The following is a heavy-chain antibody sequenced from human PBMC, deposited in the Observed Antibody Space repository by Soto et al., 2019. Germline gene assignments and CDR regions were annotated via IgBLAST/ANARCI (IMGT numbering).Heavy chain of an antibody. Sequence: EVQLLESGGGLVQPGGSLRLSCAASGFTFSSYAMTWVRQAPGKGLEWVSGISGSGGSTFYADSVKGRFTTSRDTSKNTLYLQMNSLRAEDTAVYYCAKGAHSSSSRGVDVWGQGTTVTVSS. D-gene: IGHD6-6*01. CDR1: GFTFSSYA. J-gene: IGHJ6*02. V-gene: IGHV3-23*01. CDR3: AKGAHSSSSRGVDV. CDR2: ISGSGGST.